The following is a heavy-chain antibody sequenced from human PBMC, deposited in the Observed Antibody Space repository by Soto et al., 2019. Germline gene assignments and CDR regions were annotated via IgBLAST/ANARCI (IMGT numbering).Heavy chain of an antibody. J-gene: IGHJ4*02. D-gene: IGHD3-10*01. CDR3: AADYGAVTPLYY. V-gene: IGHV1-58*01. CDR1: GFTVSSSC. CDR2: VVFGSGDT. Sequence: QMPLEQSGPEVKRPGTSVKVSCKASGFTVSSSCVQWMRQARGQRLEWIGWVVFGSGDTKYEQKFQERVTITRDMSTDTAHLEVSSLRSDDKAVYYCAADYGAVTPLYYWGQGTLVTVSS.